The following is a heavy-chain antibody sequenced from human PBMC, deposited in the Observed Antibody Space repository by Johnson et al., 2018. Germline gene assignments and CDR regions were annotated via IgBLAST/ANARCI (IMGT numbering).Heavy chain of an antibody. V-gene: IGHV3-73*02. CDR1: GFTFSGSA. Sequence: VQLQESGGGLVQPGGSLKLSCAASGFTFSGSAMHWVRQASGKGLEWVGRIRSKANSYATAYAASVKGRFTISRDYSKNRAYRQMNSLKTEATAGYYCTRDAETVGPGSVSVVALLAYFFGIDFWGQGTTVTVSS. J-gene: IGHJ6*02. D-gene: IGHD3-22*01. CDR2: IRSKANSYAT. CDR3: TRDAETVGPGSVSVVALLAYFFGIDF.